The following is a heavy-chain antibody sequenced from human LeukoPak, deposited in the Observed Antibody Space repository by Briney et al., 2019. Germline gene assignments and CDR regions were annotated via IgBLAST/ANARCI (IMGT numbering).Heavy chain of an antibody. CDR1: GFTVSSNY. CDR3: ARSIVAPPNVDY. D-gene: IGHD6-6*01. Sequence: QPGGSLRLSCAASGFTVSSNYMSWVRQAPGKGLEWVSLIYGGGTTYYAASVKGRFTISRDNSKNTLYLQMNTLRAEDTAVYYCARSIVAPPNVDYWGQGTLVTVSS. V-gene: IGHV3-66*01. J-gene: IGHJ4*02. CDR2: IYGGGTT.